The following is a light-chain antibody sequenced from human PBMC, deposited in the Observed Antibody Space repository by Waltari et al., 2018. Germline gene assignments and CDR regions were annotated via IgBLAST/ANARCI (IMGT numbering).Light chain of an antibody. Sequence: DIQMTQSPSSLSASAGDRVTITCRASQGISTYLNWYQQKPGKAPKRLIYAASSLESGVPSRFSGSGSVTDVTLTISSLQPEDFATYYCLQYNSNPLTFGGGTKVEIK. CDR2: AAS. J-gene: IGKJ4*01. V-gene: IGKV1-17*01. CDR3: LQYNSNPLT. CDR1: QGISTY.